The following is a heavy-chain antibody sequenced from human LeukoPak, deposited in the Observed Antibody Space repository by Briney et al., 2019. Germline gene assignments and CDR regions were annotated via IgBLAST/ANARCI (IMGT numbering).Heavy chain of an antibody. V-gene: IGHV3-66*01. J-gene: IGHJ6*03. CDR2: IYSGGST. CDR1: GFTVSSNY. D-gene: IGHD3-9*01. Sequence: GGSLRLSCAASGFTVSSNYMSWVRQAPGKGLEWVSVIYSGGSTYYADSVKGRFTISRDNSKNTLYLQMNSLRAEDTAVYYCATDWSPTYYYYYMDVWGKGTTVTISS. CDR3: ATDWSPTYYYYYMDV.